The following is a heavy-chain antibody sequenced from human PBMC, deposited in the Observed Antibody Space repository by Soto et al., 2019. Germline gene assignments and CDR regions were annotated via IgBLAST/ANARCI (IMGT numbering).Heavy chain of an antibody. D-gene: IGHD2-15*01. J-gene: IGHJ6*02. Sequence: SLRLSCISSGFTFRTYTMNWVRQAPGKGLEWVSGIRGFSPYTFYAESVKGRFTISRDNAKNSLFLQMNSLRAEDTAVYYCARDRGYDAHDFYYNAMDVWGQGTTVTVSS. CDR1: GFTFRTYT. V-gene: IGHV3-21*01. CDR2: IRGFSPYT. CDR3: ARDRGYDAHDFYYNAMDV.